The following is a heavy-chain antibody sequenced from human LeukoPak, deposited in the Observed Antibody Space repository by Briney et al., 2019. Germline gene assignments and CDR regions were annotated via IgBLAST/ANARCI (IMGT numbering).Heavy chain of an antibody. CDR3: AGGATPGVF. Sequence: PSETLSLTCGVYGGTFSGYYWTWIRQPPGKGLEWIGEINHSGSTNYIPSLKSRVTVSLDTSKNQFSQKLTSVTAADTAVYYCAGGATPGVFWGQGTLVTVPS. CDR1: GGTFSGYY. D-gene: IGHD3-10*01. V-gene: IGHV4-34*08. CDR2: INHSGST. J-gene: IGHJ4*02.